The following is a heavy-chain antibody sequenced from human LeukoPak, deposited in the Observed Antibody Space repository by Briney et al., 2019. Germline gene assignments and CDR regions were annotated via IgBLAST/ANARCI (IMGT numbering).Heavy chain of an antibody. D-gene: IGHD3-10*01. V-gene: IGHV1-2*02. CDR3: ARDMVRGADYYYYMDV. J-gene: IGHJ6*03. CDR1: GYTFTSYA. Sequence: ASVKVSCKASGYTFTSYAMNWVRQAPGQGLEWMGWINPNSGGTNYAQKFQGRVTMTRDTSISTAYMELSRLRSDDTAVYYCARDMVRGADYYYYMDVWGKGTTVTVSS. CDR2: INPNSGGT.